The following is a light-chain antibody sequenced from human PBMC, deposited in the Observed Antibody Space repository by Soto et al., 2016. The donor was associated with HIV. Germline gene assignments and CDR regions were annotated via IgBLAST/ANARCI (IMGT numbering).Light chain of an antibody. Sequence: SYVLTQSPSVSVAPGKTARITCGGNNIGSKSVHWYQQKPGQAPVLVVYDDTDRPSGIPERFSGSNSGTTATLTINRVEAGDEADYYCQVWDSSGDHEVFGMGPRSPS. V-gene: IGLV3-21*03. CDR2: DDT. J-gene: IGLJ1*01. CDR3: QVWDSSGDHEV. CDR1: NIGSKS.